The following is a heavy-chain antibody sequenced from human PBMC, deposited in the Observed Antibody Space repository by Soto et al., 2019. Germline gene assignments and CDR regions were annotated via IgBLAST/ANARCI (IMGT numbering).Heavy chain of an antibody. CDR2: ISGSGGST. CDR1: GFTFSSYA. V-gene: IGHV3-23*01. J-gene: IGHJ4*02. CDR3: AKLGNGYGDAYFDY. D-gene: IGHD4-17*01. Sequence: GGSLRLSCAASGFTFSSYAMSWVRQAPGKGLEWVSAISGSGGSTYYADSVKGRFTISRDNSKNTLYLQMNSLGAEDTAVYYCAKLGNGYGDAYFDYWGQGTLVTVSS.